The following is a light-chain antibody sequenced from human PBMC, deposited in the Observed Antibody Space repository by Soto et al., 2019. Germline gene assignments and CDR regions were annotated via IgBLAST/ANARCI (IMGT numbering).Light chain of an antibody. CDR3: HKYNHAAT. CDR1: QAISSY. V-gene: IGKV1-27*01. J-gene: IGKJ4*01. CDR2: ATS. Sequence: DIQLTQSPSSLSASVGDRVTITCRASQAISSYLAWYQQKPGKVPELLIYATSTLQSGAPSRFSGSGSGTDFTLTISSRQPEDVATYYCHKYNHAATFGGGTKVEIK.